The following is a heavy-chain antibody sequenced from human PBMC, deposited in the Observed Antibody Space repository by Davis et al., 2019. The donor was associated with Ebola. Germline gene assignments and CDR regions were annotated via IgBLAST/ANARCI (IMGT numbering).Heavy chain of an antibody. CDR1: GFTFSSYW. Sequence: HTGGSLRLSCAASGFTFSSYWMHWVRQAPGKGLVWVSRINSDGRTTDYADSVKGRFTISRDNAKNTLYLQMNSLRAEDTAVYFCARGGPEGSTSQWGYWGQGTLVTVSS. D-gene: IGHD6-19*01. CDR2: INSDGRTT. V-gene: IGHV3-74*01. CDR3: ARGGPEGSTSQWGY. J-gene: IGHJ4*02.